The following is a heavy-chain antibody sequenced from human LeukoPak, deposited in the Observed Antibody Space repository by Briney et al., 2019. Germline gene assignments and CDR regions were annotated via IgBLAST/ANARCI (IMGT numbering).Heavy chain of an antibody. J-gene: IGHJ5*02. D-gene: IGHD6-19*01. CDR2: MNPNSGNT. CDR3: ARKAVSGSGWYPFDP. CDR1: GYTFTSYD. Sequence: ASVKVSCKASGYTFTSYDINWVRQASGQGLEWLGWMNPNSGNTGYAQKFQGKVTLTRNTSISTAYMDLSSLSSEDTAVYYCARKAVSGSGWYPFDPWGQGSLVTVSS. V-gene: IGHV1-8*01.